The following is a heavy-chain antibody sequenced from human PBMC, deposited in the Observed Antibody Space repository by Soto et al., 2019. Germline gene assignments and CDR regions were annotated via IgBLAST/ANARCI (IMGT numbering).Heavy chain of an antibody. D-gene: IGHD1-1*01. J-gene: IGHJ4*02. CDR2: MNPNSGDT. CDR1: GYTFTNHD. CDR3: ARVGGNWNDDYFDY. V-gene: IGHV1-8*01. Sequence: QVQLVQSGAEVMKPGASVKVACKASGYTFTNHDINWVRQATGQGPEWMGWMNPNSGDTGYAQNFQDRVTMTRDTSTRTAYMELSSLRSEDTAVYYCARVGGNWNDDYFDYWGQGTLVTVSS.